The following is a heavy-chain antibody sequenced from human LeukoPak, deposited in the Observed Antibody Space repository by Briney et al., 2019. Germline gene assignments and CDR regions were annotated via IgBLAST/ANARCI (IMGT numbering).Heavy chain of an antibody. D-gene: IGHD1-26*01. CDR1: DFTFNTYW. V-gene: IGHV3-7*01. CDR3: ARGESGSYGTKGY. CDR2: IKGDGNEK. Sequence: GGSLRLSCVASDFTFNTYWMSWVRQAPGQGLEWVANIKGDGNEKYYVDSVKGRFTISRDNAKNSLYLQMNSLRVEDTAVYYCARGESGSYGTKGYWGQGTLVTVSS. J-gene: IGHJ4*02.